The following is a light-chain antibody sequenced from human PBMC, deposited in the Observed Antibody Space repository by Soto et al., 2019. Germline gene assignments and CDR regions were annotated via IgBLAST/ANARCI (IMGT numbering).Light chain of an antibody. CDR2: DVS. Sequence: QSALTQPASVSGSPGQSITISCTGTSTDIGGYNRVSWYQHHPGKNPKLMIFDVSNRPSGISNRFSGSKSGNTASLTISGLRAEDEADYYCSSYTSSSTLYVFGTGTKLTVL. CDR1: STDIGGYNR. CDR3: SSYTSSSTLYV. J-gene: IGLJ1*01. V-gene: IGLV2-14*01.